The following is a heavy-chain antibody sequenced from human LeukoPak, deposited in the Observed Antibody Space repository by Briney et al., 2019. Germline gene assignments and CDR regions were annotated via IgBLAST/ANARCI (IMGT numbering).Heavy chain of an antibody. CDR2: IYSGGST. D-gene: IGHD2-2*01. Sequence: GGSLRLSCAASGLTVSSNYMSWVRQAPGKGLEWVSVIYSGGSTYYADSVKGRFTISRDNSKNTLYLQMNSLRAEDTAVYYCASSVVPAAVLTYYYYYMDVWGKGTTATVSS. CDR1: GLTVSSNY. CDR3: ASSVVPAAVLTYYYYYMDV. V-gene: IGHV3-53*01. J-gene: IGHJ6*03.